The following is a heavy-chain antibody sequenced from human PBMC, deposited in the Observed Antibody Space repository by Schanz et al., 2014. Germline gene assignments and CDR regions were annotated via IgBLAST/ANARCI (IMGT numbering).Heavy chain of an antibody. CDR1: GATFNSYA. CDR2: IIPPLRQT. D-gene: IGHD1-26*01. J-gene: IGHJ4*02. CDR3: ARDRDQWDGNYLDY. V-gene: IGHV1-69*04. Sequence: QVRLVQSGAEVKKPGSSVKVSCKSSGATFNSYAFGWLRQAPGQGFEWVGSIIPPLRQTRYAQKFEERVIITADTSTTTVYMDLASLTSDDSAVYYCARDRDQWDGNYLDYWGQGTLVTVSS.